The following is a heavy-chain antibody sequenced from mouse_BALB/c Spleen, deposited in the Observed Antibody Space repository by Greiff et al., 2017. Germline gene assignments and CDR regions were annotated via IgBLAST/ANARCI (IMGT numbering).Heavy chain of an antibody. Sequence: DVMLVESGGGLVKPGGSLKLSCAASGFAFSSYDMSWVRQTPEKRLEWVAYISSGGGSTYYPDTVKGRFTISRDNAKNTLYLQMSSLKSEDTAMYYCAKNLEYGNYVAYWGQGTLVTVSA. V-gene: IGHV5-12-1*01. D-gene: IGHD2-10*02. CDR3: AKNLEYGNYVAY. CDR2: ISSGGGST. J-gene: IGHJ3*01. CDR1: GFAFSSYD.